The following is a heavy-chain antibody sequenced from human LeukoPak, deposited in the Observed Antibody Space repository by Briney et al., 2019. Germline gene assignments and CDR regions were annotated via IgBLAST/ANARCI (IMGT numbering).Heavy chain of an antibody. V-gene: IGHV4-34*01. CDR3: ASLTTQIDY. Sequence: SETLSLTCAVYGGSFSGYYWSWIRQPPGKGLEWIGEINHSGSTNYNPSLKSRVTISVDTSKNQFPLKLSSVTAADTAVYYCASLTTQIDYWGQGTLVTVSS. CDR1: GGSFSGYY. J-gene: IGHJ4*02. CDR2: INHSGST. D-gene: IGHD3-9*01.